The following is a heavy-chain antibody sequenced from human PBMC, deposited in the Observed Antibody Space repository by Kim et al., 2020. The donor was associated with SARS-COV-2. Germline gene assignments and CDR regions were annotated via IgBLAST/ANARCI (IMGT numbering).Heavy chain of an antibody. J-gene: IGHJ4*02. D-gene: IGHD5-12*01. CDR3: ARSGYAPFDY. CDR1: GGSISSYY. Sequence: SETLSLTCTVSGGSISSYYWSWIRQPPGKGLEWIGYIYYSGSTNYNPSLKSRVTISVDTSKNQFSLKLSSVTAADTAVYYCARSGYAPFDYWGQGTLVTVSS. V-gene: IGHV4-59*13. CDR2: IYYSGST.